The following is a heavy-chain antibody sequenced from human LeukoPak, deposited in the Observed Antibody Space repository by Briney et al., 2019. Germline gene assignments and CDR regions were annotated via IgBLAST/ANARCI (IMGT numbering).Heavy chain of an antibody. V-gene: IGHV1-2*02. CDR2: INPNSGAT. J-gene: IGHJ4*02. CDR3: ARDPRGSYYSDY. CDR1: GYTFTGYY. Sequence: ASVKVSCKASGYTFTGYYLLWVRQAPGQGLEWMGSINPNSGATNYAQRFQGRGTMTRDTSITTAYMELSRLRFDDTAVYYCARDPRGSYYSDYWGQGSLVTVSS. D-gene: IGHD3-10*01.